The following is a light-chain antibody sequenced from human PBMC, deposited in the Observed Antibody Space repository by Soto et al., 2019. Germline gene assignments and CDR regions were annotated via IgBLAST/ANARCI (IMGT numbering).Light chain of an antibody. CDR1: SSEVGAYNH. V-gene: IGLV2-23*01. CDR2: DGS. J-gene: IGLJ2*01. CDR3: CSYAGSRTFV. Sequence: QSVLTQPPSVSGAPEQSITISSTGTSSEVGAYNHVSWYQQHPGKAPRLIIYDGSKRPSGISHRFSGSKSANTASLTISGLRAEDEAYYHCCSYAGSRTFVFGGGTKLTVL.